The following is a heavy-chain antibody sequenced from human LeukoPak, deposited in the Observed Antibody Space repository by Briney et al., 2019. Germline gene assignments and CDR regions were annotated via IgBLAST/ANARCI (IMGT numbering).Heavy chain of an antibody. CDR3: AKGLAVVVPAAAYDY. V-gene: IGHV3-23*01. CDR1: GFTFSSYG. D-gene: IGHD2-2*01. J-gene: IGHJ4*02. Sequence: GGTLRLSCAASGFTFSSYGMSWVRQAPGKGLEWVSAISGSGGSTYYADSVKGRFTISRDNSKNTLYLQMNSLRAEDTAVYYCAKGLAVVVPAAAYDYWGQGTLVTVSS. CDR2: ISGSGGST.